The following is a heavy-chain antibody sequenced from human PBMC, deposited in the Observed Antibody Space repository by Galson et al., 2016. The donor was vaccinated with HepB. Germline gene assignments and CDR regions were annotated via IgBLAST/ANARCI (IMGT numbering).Heavy chain of an antibody. CDR3: AKPIRFLGGFFDL. CDR1: GFTFDDYA. Sequence: SLRLSCAASGFTFDDYAMHWVRQAPGKGLEWVPGISWNSGNIDYGDSVKGRFTISRDNAKNSLFLQMNSLRPEDTALYYCAKPIRFLGGFFDLWGQGTMVTVSS. J-gene: IGHJ3*01. D-gene: IGHD3-3*01. CDR2: ISWNSGNI. V-gene: IGHV3-9*01.